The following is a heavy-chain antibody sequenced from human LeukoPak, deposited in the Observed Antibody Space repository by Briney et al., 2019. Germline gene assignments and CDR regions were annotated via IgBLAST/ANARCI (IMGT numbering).Heavy chain of an antibody. J-gene: IGHJ5*02. CDR1: GGSISSYY. D-gene: IGHD3-10*01. Sequence: PSETLSLTCTVSGGSISSYYWSWIRQPAGKGLEWIGRIYPSGNTDYSPSLKSRVTMSVDTSKNQFSLKLSSVTAADTAVYYCARGAYGSPSQNWFDPWGQGTLVTVSS. V-gene: IGHV4-4*07. CDR3: ARGAYGSPSQNWFDP. CDR2: IYPSGNT.